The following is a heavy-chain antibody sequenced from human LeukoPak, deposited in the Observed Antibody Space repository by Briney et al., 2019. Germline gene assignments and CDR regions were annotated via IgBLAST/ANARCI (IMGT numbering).Heavy chain of an antibody. J-gene: IGHJ4*02. CDR2: IYSGGGT. V-gene: IGHV3-66*01. CDR3: ARRDDYSAYDC. Sequence: PGGSLRLSCAVSGVTVSSNHMSWVRQAPGKGLEWVSAIYSGGGTYYADSVKGRFTLSRDNSKNTLYLQMSSLRAEDTAMYYCARRDDYSAYDCWGQGTLVTVSS. CDR1: GVTVSSNH. D-gene: IGHD5-24*01.